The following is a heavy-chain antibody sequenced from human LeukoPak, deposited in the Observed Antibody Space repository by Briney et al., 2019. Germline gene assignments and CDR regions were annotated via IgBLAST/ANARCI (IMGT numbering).Heavy chain of an antibody. J-gene: IGHJ4*02. D-gene: IGHD3-9*01. CDR1: GGSFSGYY. Sequence: SETLSLTCAVYGGSFSGYYWSWIRQPPGKGLEWIGYIYYSGSTNYDPSLKSRVTISVDTSKNQFSLKLSSVTAADTAVYYCARVLLNFTVDYWGQGTLVTVSS. V-gene: IGHV4-59*12. CDR3: ARVLLNFTVDY. CDR2: IYYSGST.